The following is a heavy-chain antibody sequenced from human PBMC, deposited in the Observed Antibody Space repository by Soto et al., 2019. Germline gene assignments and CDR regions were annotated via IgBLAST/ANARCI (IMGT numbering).Heavy chain of an antibody. Sequence: PGGSLRLSCAAPGFTFSSYSMNWVRQAPGKGLEWVSYISSSSSTIYYADSVKGRFTISRDNAKNSLYLQMNSLRDEDTAVYYCARDLRSVVGDTGFDYWGQGTLVTVSS. J-gene: IGHJ4*02. V-gene: IGHV3-48*02. CDR3: ARDLRSVVGDTGFDY. D-gene: IGHD1-26*01. CDR1: GFTFSSYS. CDR2: ISSSSSTI.